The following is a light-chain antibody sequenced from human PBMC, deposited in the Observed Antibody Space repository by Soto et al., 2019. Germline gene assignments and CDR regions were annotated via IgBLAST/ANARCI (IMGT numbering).Light chain of an antibody. CDR1: QNIINY. CDR3: QQSYNAPIT. CDR2: VAS. Sequence: DIQMTQSPSSLSASVGDRVTITCRASQNIINYLNWYQQKPGKAPQLLIYVASRLESGVPSRFSSSGSGTDFTLTISSLQPEDVATYYYQQSYNAPITFGQGTRLDI. J-gene: IGKJ5*01. V-gene: IGKV1-39*01.